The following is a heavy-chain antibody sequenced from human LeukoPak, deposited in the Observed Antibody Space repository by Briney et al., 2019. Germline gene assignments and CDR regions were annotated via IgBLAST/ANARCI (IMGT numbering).Heavy chain of an antibody. J-gene: IGHJ4*02. CDR1: GFTFSDYY. CDR2: ISSSGSTI. V-gene: IGHV3-11*01. D-gene: IGHD6-19*01. Sequence: GGSLRLSCAASGFTFSDYYMSWIRQAPGKGLEWVSYISSSGSTIYYADSVKGRFTISRDNAKNSLYLQMNSLRAEDTAVHYCAKDRGTSGWNFDYWGQGTLVTVSS. CDR3: AKDRGTSGWNFDY.